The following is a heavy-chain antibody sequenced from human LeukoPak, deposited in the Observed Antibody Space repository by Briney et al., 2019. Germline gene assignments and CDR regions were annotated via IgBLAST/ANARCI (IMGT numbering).Heavy chain of an antibody. J-gene: IGHJ4*02. V-gene: IGHV4-59*01. Sequence: TSETLSLTCTVSGGSISGYYWSWIRQPPGKGLEWIGYIYYSGITNYNPSLKSRVTISVDTSKNHFSLKLSSVTAADTAVYYCAREPCSGGSCYWFDYWGQGTLVTVSS. CDR1: GGSISGYY. CDR3: AREPCSGGSCYWFDY. CDR2: IYYSGIT. D-gene: IGHD2-15*01.